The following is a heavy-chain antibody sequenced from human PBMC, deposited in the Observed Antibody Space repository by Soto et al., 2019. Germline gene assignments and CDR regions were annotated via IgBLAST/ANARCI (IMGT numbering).Heavy chain of an antibody. J-gene: IGHJ5*02. D-gene: IGHD6-13*01. CDR2: IYYSGST. V-gene: IGHV4-30-4*01. Sequence: SETLSLTCTVSGGSISSGDYYWSWIRQPPGKGLEWIGYIYYSGSTYYNPSLKSRVTISVNTSKNQFSLKLSSVTAADTAVYYCARDFLAAAGTASRGFDPWGQGTLVTVYS. CDR1: GGSISSGDYY. CDR3: ARDFLAAAGTASRGFDP.